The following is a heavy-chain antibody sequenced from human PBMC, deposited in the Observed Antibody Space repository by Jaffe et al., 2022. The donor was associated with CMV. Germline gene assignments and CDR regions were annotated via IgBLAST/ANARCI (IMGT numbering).Heavy chain of an antibody. Sequence: QVQLVESGGGVVQPGRSLRLSCAASGFTFSSYGMHWVRQAPGKGLEWVAVIWYDGSNKYYADSVKGRFTISRDNSKNTLYLQMNSLRAEDTAVYYCARGSKPLTGYYSSFDYWGQGTLVTVSS. D-gene: IGHD3-9*01. CDR3: ARGSKPLTGYYSSFDY. CDR2: IWYDGSNK. J-gene: IGHJ4*02. CDR1: GFTFSSYG. V-gene: IGHV3-33*01.